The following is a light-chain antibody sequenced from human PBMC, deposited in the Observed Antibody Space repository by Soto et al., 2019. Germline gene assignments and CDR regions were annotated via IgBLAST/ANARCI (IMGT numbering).Light chain of an antibody. CDR3: TSYSISTAYL. Sequence: QSVLTQPASMSGSPGQSITISCTGTSSDVGGYNYVSWYQQYPGRVPKLLIYKVSDRPSGISNRFSGSKSGNTASLTISGLQAEDEADYFCTSYSISTAYLFGNGTKVTVL. CDR2: KVS. J-gene: IGLJ1*01. V-gene: IGLV2-14*01. CDR1: SSDVGGYNY.